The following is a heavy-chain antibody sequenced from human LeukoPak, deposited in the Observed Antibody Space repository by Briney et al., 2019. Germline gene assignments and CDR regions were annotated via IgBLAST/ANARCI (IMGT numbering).Heavy chain of an antibody. V-gene: IGHV4-4*07. CDR1: GGSISNYY. CDR3: ARESKTYDGSGYYHDS. D-gene: IGHD3-22*01. Sequence: KTSETLSLTCTVSGGSISNYYWSWIRLPAGKGLEWIGRIYTSGNIDYNPSLKSRVTMSVDTSRKQFSLKLWSVTAADTAVFYCARESKTYDGSGYYHDSWGQGTLVTVSS. J-gene: IGHJ4*02. CDR2: IYTSGNI.